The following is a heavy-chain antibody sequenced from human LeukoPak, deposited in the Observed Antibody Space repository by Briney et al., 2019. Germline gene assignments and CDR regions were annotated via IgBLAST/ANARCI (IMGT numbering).Heavy chain of an antibody. J-gene: IGHJ4*02. D-gene: IGHD3-3*01. CDR3: ARVPLRFLEPFDY. V-gene: IGHV4-34*01. CDR2: ISHRGRT. Sequence: PSETLSLTCAVYGGSVSGYYWSWIRRPPEKGLEWIGEISHRGRTHYTPPLQSRVTMSVDTSKNQFALNLNSVTAADTAVYYCARVPLRFLEPFDYWGQGILVTVSS. CDR1: GGSVSGYY.